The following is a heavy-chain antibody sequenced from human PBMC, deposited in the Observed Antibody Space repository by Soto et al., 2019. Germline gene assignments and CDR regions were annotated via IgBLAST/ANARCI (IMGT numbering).Heavy chain of an antibody. CDR3: ATSPGFFEWSPFDY. CDR2: IKSKNDGGTT. D-gene: IGHD3-3*01. J-gene: IGHJ4*02. CDR1: GFSFNNAW. Sequence: EVQLVESGGGLVKPGGYLRLSCAASGFSFNNAWMSWVRQAPGKGLEWVGHIKSKNDGGTTDYAAPVKGRFAISREDSKNTLYLQMNSLKAEDTAFYYCATSPGFFEWSPFDYWGPGTLVTVSS. V-gene: IGHV3-15*01.